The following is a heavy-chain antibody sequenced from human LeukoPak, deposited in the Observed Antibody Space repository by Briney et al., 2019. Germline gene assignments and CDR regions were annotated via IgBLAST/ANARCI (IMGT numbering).Heavy chain of an antibody. CDR1: GFTSSSYS. CDR3: ARGLGTVTFDY. CDR2: ISSSSSYI. D-gene: IGHD4-17*01. J-gene: IGHJ4*02. Sequence: PGGSLRLSCAASGFTSSSYSMNWVRQAPGKGLEWVSSISSSSSYIYYADSVKGRFTISRDNAKNSLYLQMNSLRAEDTAVYYCARGLGTVTFDYWGQGTLVTVSS. V-gene: IGHV3-21*01.